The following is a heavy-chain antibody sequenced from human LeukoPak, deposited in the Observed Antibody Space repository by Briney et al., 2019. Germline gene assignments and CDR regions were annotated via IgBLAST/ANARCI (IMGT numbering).Heavy chain of an antibody. CDR2: IYYSGST. Sequence: PSETLSLTCTVSGGSISSYSWSWIRQPPGKGLEWIGYIYYSGSTNYNPSLKSRVTISVDTSKNQFSLKLSSVTAADTAVYYCARGWILWTPTPPRTDAFDIWGQGTMVTVSS. V-gene: IGHV4-59*01. J-gene: IGHJ3*02. CDR3: ARGWILWTPTPPRTDAFDI. CDR1: GGSISSYS. D-gene: IGHD5-12*01.